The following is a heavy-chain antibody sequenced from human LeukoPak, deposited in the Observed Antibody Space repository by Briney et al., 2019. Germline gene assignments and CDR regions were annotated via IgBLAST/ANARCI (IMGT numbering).Heavy chain of an antibody. Sequence: SVKVSCKASGGTFSSYATSWVRQAPGQGLEWMGGIIPIFGTANYAQKFQGRVTITTDESTSTAYMELSSLRSEDTAVYYCARGRRDGYSYYMDVWGKGTTVTVSS. J-gene: IGHJ6*03. CDR3: ARGRRDGYSYYMDV. V-gene: IGHV1-69*05. D-gene: IGHD5-24*01. CDR2: IIPIFGTA. CDR1: GGTFSSYA.